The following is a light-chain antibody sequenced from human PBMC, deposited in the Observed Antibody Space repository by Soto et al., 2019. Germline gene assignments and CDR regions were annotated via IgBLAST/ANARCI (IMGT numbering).Light chain of an antibody. CDR1: KNDIGVYDL. V-gene: IGLV2-8*01. CDR3: KSYAGSNTYV. CDR2: EVV. Sequence: ALAHPPPASGTPGQSVTIACTGTKNDIGVYDLVSRYQHHPDKAPRLIIYEVVQRPSGVPDRFSGSTSGNTASLTVSGLQAADEADYFCKSYAGSNTYVFGSGTKVTVL. J-gene: IGLJ1*01.